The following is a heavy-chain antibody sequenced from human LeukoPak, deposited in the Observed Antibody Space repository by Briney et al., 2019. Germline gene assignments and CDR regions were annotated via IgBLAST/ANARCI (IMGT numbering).Heavy chain of an antibody. CDR1: GYKFNAYW. V-gene: IGHV5-51*01. CDR2: IYPDDSDT. D-gene: IGHD3-22*01. CDR3: ARPNITSYYDSRGYDAFDV. J-gene: IGHJ3*01. Sequence: PGESLKISCKGSGYKFNAYWIAWVLQLPGKGQEWMGIIYPDDSDTRYSPSFQGQFTISADKFVSIAYLQWSSLKASDTAMYYCARPNITSYYDSRGYDAFDVWGQGTMVIVSS.